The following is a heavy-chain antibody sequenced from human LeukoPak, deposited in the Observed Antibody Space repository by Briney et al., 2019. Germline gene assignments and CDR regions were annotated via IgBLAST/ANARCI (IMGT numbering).Heavy chain of an antibody. D-gene: IGHD6-6*01. CDR2: IYPGDSDT. J-gene: IGHJ4*02. V-gene: IGHV5-51*01. Sequence: KDGESLKISCKGSGYSFTSYWIGWVRQMPGKGLEWMGIIYPGDSDTRYSPSFQGQVTISVDQSISTAYLQWSSLKASDTAMYYCARKYSRSSSLVDYWGQGTLVTVSS. CDR3: ARKYSRSSSLVDY. CDR1: GYSFTSYW.